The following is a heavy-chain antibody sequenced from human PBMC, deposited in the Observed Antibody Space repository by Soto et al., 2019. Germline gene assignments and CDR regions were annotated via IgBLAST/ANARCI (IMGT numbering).Heavy chain of an antibody. J-gene: IGHJ6*02. CDR2: IIPIFGTA. CDR1: GGTFSSYA. Sequence: SVKVSCKASGGTFSSYAISWVRQAPGQGLEWMGGIIPIFGTANYAQKFQGRVTITADESTSTAYMELSSLRSEDTAVYYCARGATRGIYYYYGMDVWGQGTTVTVSS. V-gene: IGHV1-69*13. CDR3: ARGATRGIYYYYGMDV. D-gene: IGHD3-16*01.